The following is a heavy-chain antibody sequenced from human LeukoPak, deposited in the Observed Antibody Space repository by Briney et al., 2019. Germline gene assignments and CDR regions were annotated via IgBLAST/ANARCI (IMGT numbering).Heavy chain of an antibody. Sequence: SQTLSLTCALSGDSLSSNSAAWHRFRQSPTRGLKWLGRAYYGSKWYNDYAVSVKSRITINPDTSKNQFSLQLNSVTTEDTAVYYCARYNGYDSNAFDIWGQETMVTVSS. D-gene: IGHD5-12*01. CDR3: ARYNGYDSNAFDI. CDR1: GDSLSSNSAA. V-gene: IGHV6-1*01. J-gene: IGHJ3*02. CDR2: AYYGSKWYN.